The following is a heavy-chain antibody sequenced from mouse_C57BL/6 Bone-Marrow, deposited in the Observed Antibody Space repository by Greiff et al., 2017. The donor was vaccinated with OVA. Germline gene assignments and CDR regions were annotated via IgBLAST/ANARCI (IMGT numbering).Heavy chain of an antibody. D-gene: IGHD2-4*01. CDR3: MVYDYGRDY. V-gene: IGHV14-4*01. CDR1: GFNIKDDY. CDR2: IDPENGDT. J-gene: IGHJ2*01. Sequence: VQLQQSGAELVRPGASVKLSCTASGFNIKDDYMHWVKQRPEQGLEWIGWIDPENGDTEYASKFQGKATITADTSSNTAYLQLSSLTSEDTAVYYCMVYDYGRDYWGQGTTLTVSS.